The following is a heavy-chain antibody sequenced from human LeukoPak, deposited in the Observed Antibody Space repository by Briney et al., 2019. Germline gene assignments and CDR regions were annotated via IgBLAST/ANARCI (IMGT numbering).Heavy chain of an antibody. CDR2: ISGSGGST. CDR1: GFTFSSYA. D-gene: IGHD2-2*02. CDR3: AKDLPPIVVVPAAIGEGSTY. J-gene: IGHJ4*02. V-gene: IGHV3-23*01. Sequence: GGSLRLSCAASGFTFSSYAMSWVRQAPGKGLEWVSAISGSGGSTYYADSVKGRFTISRDNSKNTLYLQVNSLRAEDTAVYYCAKDLPPIVVVPAAIGEGSTYWGQGTLVTVSS.